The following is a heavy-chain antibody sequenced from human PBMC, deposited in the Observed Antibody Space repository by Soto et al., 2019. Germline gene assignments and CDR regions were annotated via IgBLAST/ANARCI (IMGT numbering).Heavy chain of an antibody. Sequence: EVQLLESGGGLVQPGGSLRLSCAASGFTFSSYAMSWVRQAPGKGLEWVSAISGSGGSTYYADSVKGRFTISRDNSKNTLYLQMNGLGAEDTAVYYCARRGSGWYFAYWGQGTLVTVSS. CDR3: ARRGSGWYFAY. D-gene: IGHD6-19*01. CDR1: GFTFSSYA. CDR2: ISGSGGST. V-gene: IGHV3-23*01. J-gene: IGHJ4*02.